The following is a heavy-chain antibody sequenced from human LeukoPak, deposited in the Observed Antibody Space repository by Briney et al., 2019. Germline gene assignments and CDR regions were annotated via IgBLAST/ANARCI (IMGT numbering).Heavy chain of an antibody. CDR3: ARDGDYYGSGIAFDI. Sequence: GGSLRLSCAASGFTFSSYSMNWVRQAPGKGLEWVSSISSSSSYIYYADSVKGRFTISRDNAKNSLYLQMNSLRAEDTAVYYCARDGDYYGSGIAFDIWGQGTMVTVSS. D-gene: IGHD3-10*01. J-gene: IGHJ3*02. CDR1: GFTFSSYS. V-gene: IGHV3-21*01. CDR2: ISSSSSYI.